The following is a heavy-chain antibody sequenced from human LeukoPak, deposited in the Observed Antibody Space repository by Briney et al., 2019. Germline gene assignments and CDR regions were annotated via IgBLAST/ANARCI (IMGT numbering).Heavy chain of an antibody. J-gene: IGHJ3*02. CDR1: GYSISSGYY. CDR3: ARRRVTDYSYAFDI. CDR2: IYHSGST. V-gene: IGHV4-38-2*01. Sequence: SETLSLTCAVSGYSISSGYYWGWIRQPPGKGLEWIGSIYHSGSTYYNPSLKSRVTISVNTFKNQFSLKLSSVTAADTAVYYCARRRVTDYSYAFDIWGQGTMVTVSS. D-gene: IGHD2-21*02.